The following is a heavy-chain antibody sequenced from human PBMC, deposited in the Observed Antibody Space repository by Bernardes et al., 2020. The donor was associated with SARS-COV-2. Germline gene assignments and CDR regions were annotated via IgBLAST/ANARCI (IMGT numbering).Heavy chain of an antibody. V-gene: IGHV4-59*01. CDR3: AREKVVPAAISGGNPRFLYYYYMDV. J-gene: IGHJ6*03. Sequence: SETLSLTCTVSGGSISNYYWSWIRQPPGKGLEWIGYIYYSGSTNYNPSLKSRVTISVDTSKNQFSLKLSSVTAADTAVYYCAREKVVPAAISGGNPRFLYYYYMDVWGKGTTVTVSS. D-gene: IGHD2-2*01. CDR2: IYYSGST. CDR1: GGSISNYY.